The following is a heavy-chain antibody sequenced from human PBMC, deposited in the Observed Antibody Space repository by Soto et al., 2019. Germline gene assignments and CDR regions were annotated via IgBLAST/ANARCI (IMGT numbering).Heavy chain of an antibody. V-gene: IGHV4-34*01. CDR1: GGSFSGYY. CDR2: INHSGSS. D-gene: IGHD3-3*01. Sequence: SETLSLTCAVYGGSFSGYYWSWIRQPTGKGREWIGEINHSGSSTYHPSLNSRVTISVDTSKNQFSLKLSSVTAADTAVYYCSRGFMVFLFLEWPISRLNWFDPWGQGTLVTVSS. J-gene: IGHJ5*02. CDR3: SRGFMVFLFLEWPISRLNWFDP.